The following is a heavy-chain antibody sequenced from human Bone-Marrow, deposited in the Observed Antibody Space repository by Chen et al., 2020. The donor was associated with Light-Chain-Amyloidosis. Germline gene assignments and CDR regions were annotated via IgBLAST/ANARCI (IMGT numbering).Heavy chain of an antibody. V-gene: IGHV3-7*01. Sequence: EVQLVGSGGGLVQPGESLRLSCTVTASTLSSYWMSWVRQAPGKGLEWVANIERDGDEKNYVDSVKGRFTISRDNAKNSLYLQMNSLRDEDTAVYYCARESTSSEGGCWGQGALVTVSS. CDR1: ASTLSSYW. CDR3: ARESTSSEGGC. CDR2: IERDGDEK. J-gene: IGHJ1*01. D-gene: IGHD1-26*01.